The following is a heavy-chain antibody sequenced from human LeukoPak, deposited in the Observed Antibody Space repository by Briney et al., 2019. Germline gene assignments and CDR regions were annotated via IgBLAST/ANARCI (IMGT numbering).Heavy chain of an antibody. V-gene: IGHV3-23*01. Sequence: PGGSLRLSCAASGFIFSNYAMTWVRQAPGKGLEWVSSIRGSGADTYYADSVKGRFTISRDNSKNTLSLHMNTLRAEDTAVYYCAKHFTFYGDSRGYYLDYWGQGALVTVSS. D-gene: IGHD4-17*01. CDR2: IRGSGADT. CDR3: AKHFTFYGDSRGYYLDY. CDR1: GFIFSNYA. J-gene: IGHJ4*02.